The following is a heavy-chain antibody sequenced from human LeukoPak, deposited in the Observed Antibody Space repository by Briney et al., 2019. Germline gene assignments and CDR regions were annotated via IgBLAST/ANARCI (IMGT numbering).Heavy chain of an antibody. V-gene: IGHV3-30-3*01. Sequence: PGGSLRLSCAASGFTFSSYAMHWVRQAPGKGLEWVAVISYDGSNKYYADSVKGRFTISRDNSKNTLYLQMNSLRAEDTAVYYCARDPHSSSWYRGWRSAFDIWGQGTMVTVSS. D-gene: IGHD6-13*01. J-gene: IGHJ3*02. CDR3: ARDPHSSSWYRGWRSAFDI. CDR1: GFTFSSYA. CDR2: ISYDGSNK.